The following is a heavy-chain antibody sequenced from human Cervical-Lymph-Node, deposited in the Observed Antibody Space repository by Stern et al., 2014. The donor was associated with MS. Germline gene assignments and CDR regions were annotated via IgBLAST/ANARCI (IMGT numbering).Heavy chain of an antibody. D-gene: IGHD6-19*01. Sequence: QVQLVQSGAEVKKTGSSVKVSCKASGGTFSSYTISWVRQAPGQGLEWMGRIIPILGIANYAQKFQGRVTITADKSTSTAYMELSSLRSEDTAVYYCAHLAVAGLDAFDIWGQGTMVTVSS. CDR3: AHLAVAGLDAFDI. J-gene: IGHJ3*02. CDR2: IIPILGIA. V-gene: IGHV1-69*09. CDR1: GGTFSSYT.